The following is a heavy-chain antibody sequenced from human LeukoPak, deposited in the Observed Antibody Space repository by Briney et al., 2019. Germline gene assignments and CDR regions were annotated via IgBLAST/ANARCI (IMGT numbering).Heavy chain of an antibody. V-gene: IGHV1-18*01. J-gene: IGHJ4*02. Sequence: ASVKVSYKPSGYTFTSYGINWVRQAPGQGLEWMGWINTHNANTNYAQKLQGRVIMTTDTSTSTAFMELRSLRSDDTAVYYCARDPYPYSYDSSGQKPYYFDYWGQGTLVTVSS. CDR2: INTHNANT. CDR3: ARDPYPYSYDSSGQKPYYFDY. D-gene: IGHD3-22*01. CDR1: GYTFTSYG.